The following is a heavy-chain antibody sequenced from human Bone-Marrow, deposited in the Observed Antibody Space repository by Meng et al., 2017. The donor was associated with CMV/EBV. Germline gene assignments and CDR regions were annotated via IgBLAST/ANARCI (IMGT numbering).Heavy chain of an antibody. Sequence: GGSLRLSCTASGFTFGDYAMSWVRQAPGKGLEWVSVIYSGGSSTYYADSVKGRFTISRDNSKNTLYLQMNSLRAEDTAVYYCAKDRRWGSYSSSIAFDYWGQGTLVTVSS. CDR3: AKDRRWGSYSSSIAFDY. CDR1: GFTFGDYA. CDR2: IYSGGSST. J-gene: IGHJ4*02. V-gene: IGHV3-23*03. D-gene: IGHD6-6*01.